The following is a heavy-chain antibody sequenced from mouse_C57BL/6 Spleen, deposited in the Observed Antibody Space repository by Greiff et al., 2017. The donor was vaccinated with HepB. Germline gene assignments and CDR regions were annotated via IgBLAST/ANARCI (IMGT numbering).Heavy chain of an antibody. D-gene: IGHD1-1*02. CDR2: ISYDGSN. CDR1: GYSITSGYY. V-gene: IGHV3-6*01. J-gene: IGHJ2*01. Sequence: EVKLQESGPGLVKPSQSLSLTCSVTGYSITSGYYWNWIRQFPGNKLEWMGYISYDGSNNYNPYLKNRISITRDTSKNQFCLKLNSVTTEDTTTYYCAREVGYWGQGTTLTVSS. CDR3: AREVGY.